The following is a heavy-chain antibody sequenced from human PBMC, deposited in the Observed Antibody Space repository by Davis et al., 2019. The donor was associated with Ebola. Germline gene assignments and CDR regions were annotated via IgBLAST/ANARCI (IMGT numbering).Heavy chain of an antibody. J-gene: IGHJ6*04. CDR1: GYTFTSYD. CDR3: ARGGPVKLVRQVWYYGTDV. V-gene: IGHV1-8*01. D-gene: IGHD3-10*01. CDR2: MNSISGNT. Sequence: AASVKVSCKASGYTFTSYDINWARQAPGQGLEWMGWMNSISGNTGYAQKFQGRVTMTMNTPTNTAYMELSSLDSDDTAVYYCARGGPVKLVRQVWYYGTDVWGKGTTVIVSS.